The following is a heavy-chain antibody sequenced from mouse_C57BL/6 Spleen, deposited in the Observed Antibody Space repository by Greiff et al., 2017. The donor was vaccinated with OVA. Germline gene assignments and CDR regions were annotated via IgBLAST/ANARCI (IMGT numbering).Heavy chain of an antibody. D-gene: IGHD2-12*01. CDR1: GYTFTSYW. V-gene: IGHV1-59*01. CDR2: IDPSDSYT. J-gene: IGHJ3*01. CDR3: ATPAAIATGGFAC. Sequence: QVQLQQPGAELVRPGTSVKLSCKASGYTFTSYWMHWVKQRPGQGLEWIGVIDPSDSYTNYNQKFKGKATLTVDTSSSTAYMRLSSLTSEDTAVYYGATPAAIATGGFACGGQETLVTVAA.